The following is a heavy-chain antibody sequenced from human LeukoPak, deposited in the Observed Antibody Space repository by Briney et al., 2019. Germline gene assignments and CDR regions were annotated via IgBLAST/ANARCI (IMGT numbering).Heavy chain of an antibody. CDR1: GGSFSGYY. V-gene: IGHV4-34*01. Sequence: PSETLSLTCAVYGGSFSGYYWSWIRQPPGKGLEWIGEINHSGSTNYNPSLKSRVTISVDTSKNQFSLKLSSVTAADTAVYYCARGPYCSGGSCRYNWFDPWGQGTLVTVSS. D-gene: IGHD2-15*01. J-gene: IGHJ5*02. CDR2: INHSGST. CDR3: ARGPYCSGGSCRYNWFDP.